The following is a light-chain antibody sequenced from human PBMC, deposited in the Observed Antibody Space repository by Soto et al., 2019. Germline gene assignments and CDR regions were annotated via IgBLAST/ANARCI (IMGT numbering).Light chain of an antibody. Sequence: DIQMTQSPSTLSSSVGDRVTITCRASQSISSWLAWYKQKPGKAPKLLSYAASSLPSGVPSRFRGSGSGTDFTLTISCLKSEDFETYYCQQYYSYPPTFGQGTKVDIK. CDR1: QSISSW. V-gene: IGKV1-5*01. CDR3: QQYYSYPPT. CDR2: AAS. J-gene: IGKJ1*01.